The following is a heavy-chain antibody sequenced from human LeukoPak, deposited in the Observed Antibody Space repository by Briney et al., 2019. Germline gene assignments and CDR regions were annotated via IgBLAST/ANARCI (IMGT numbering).Heavy chain of an antibody. CDR3: ASGDTATYAFDI. D-gene: IGHD5-18*01. CDR1: GFTLSDYY. J-gene: IGHJ3*02. Sequence: GGSLRLSCAASGFTLSDYYMSWIRQAPGKGREGVSYISSSGSSIYYADSVKGRFTISRDNAKHSLNLQMTSLRAEDTAVYYCASGDTATYAFDIWGHRTMVTVSS. V-gene: IGHV3-11*01. CDR2: ISSSGSSI.